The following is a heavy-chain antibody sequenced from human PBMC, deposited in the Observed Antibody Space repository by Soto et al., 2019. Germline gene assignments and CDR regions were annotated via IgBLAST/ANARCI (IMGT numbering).Heavy chain of an antibody. CDR3: ARVYLDYGPDV. J-gene: IGHJ6*02. V-gene: IGHV3-30*03. Sequence: QVQLVESGGGVVQPGRSLRLSCVGSGFSFGRYGIHWVRQAPGKGLEWVAWVSYDGRNSNYADSLKARLTISRDNSKDTAFLQMNSLGPDDTSVYYCARVYLDYGPDVWGQGTSVTVSS. CDR1: GFSFGRYG. D-gene: IGHD2-8*01. CDR2: VSYDGRNS.